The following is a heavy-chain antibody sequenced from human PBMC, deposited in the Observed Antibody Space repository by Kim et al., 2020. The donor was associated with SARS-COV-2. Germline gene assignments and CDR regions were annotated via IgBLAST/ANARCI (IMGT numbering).Heavy chain of an antibody. CDR3: ARDSTTVVRP. J-gene: IGHJ5*02. V-gene: IGHV4-39*07. CDR1: GGSISSSSYY. D-gene: IGHD4-17*01. CDR2: IYYSGST. Sequence: SETLSLTCTVSGGSISSSSYYWGWIRQPPGKGLEWIGSIYYSGSTYYNPSLKSRVTISVDTSKNQFSLKLSSVTAADRAVYYCARDSTTVVRPWGQGTLVTVSS.